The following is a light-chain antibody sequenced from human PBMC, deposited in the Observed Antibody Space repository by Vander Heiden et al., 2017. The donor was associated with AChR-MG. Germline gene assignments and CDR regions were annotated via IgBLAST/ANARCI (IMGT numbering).Light chain of an antibody. J-gene: IGLJ2*01. CDR3: GAWDSSLSIVV. CDR1: SSNIGNNY. Sequence: QSVLTQPTSVSAAPRQPATISCSGSSSNIGNNYVSWYQQLPETAPQRLIYDNYKRPSGIPDRFSGSKSVTSATLTISGLQTGDEANYYCGAWDSSLSIVVFGGGTKLTVL. V-gene: IGLV1-51*01. CDR2: DNY.